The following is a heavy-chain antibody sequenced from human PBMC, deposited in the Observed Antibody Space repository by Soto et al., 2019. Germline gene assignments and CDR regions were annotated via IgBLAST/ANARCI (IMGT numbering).Heavy chain of an antibody. V-gene: IGHV3-73*01. CDR1: GFTFSSYA. CDR3: TRGVFEDIVLVPAAHDYYYGMDV. CDR2: IRSKANSYAT. J-gene: IGHJ6*02. Sequence: GGSLRLSCAASGFTFSSYAMHWVRQASGKGLEWVGRIRSKANSYATAYAASVKGRFTISRDDSKNTAYLQMNSLKTEDTAVYYCTRGVFEDIVLVPAAHDYYYGMDVWGQGTTVTVSS. D-gene: IGHD2-2*01.